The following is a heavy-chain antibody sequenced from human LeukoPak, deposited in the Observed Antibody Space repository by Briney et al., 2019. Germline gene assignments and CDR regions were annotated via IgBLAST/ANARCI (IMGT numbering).Heavy chain of an antibody. CDR3: ARVGRIPNNWNREDAFDI. V-gene: IGHV1-2*04. CDR1: GYTFTGYY. D-gene: IGHD1-20*01. J-gene: IGHJ3*02. Sequence: ASVKVSCKASGYTFTGYYMHWVRQAPGQGLEWMGWINPNSGGTNYAQKFQGWVTMTRDTSISTAYMELSRLRSDDTAVYYCARVGRIPNNWNREDAFDIWGQGTMVTVSS. CDR2: INPNSGGT.